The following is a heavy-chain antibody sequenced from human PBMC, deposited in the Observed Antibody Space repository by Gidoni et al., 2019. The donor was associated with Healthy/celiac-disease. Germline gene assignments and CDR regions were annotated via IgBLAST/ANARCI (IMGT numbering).Heavy chain of an antibody. CDR2: IYYSGSP. CDR1: GGSISSYY. CDR3: ARGSLWGFGGPNYYYYYGMDV. Sequence: QVQLQESGPGLVKPSETLSLTCTVSGGSISSYYWSWIRQPPGQGLEWIGYIYYSGSPNYHPSLKSRVTISVDTSKNQFSLKLSSVTAADTAVYYCARGSLWGFGGPNYYYYYGMDVWGQGTTVTVSS. D-gene: IGHD3-10*01. J-gene: IGHJ6*02. V-gene: IGHV4-59*01.